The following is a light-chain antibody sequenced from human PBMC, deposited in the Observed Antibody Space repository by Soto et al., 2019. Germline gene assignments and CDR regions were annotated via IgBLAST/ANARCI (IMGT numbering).Light chain of an antibody. V-gene: IGLV2-14*01. CDR2: DVI. Sequence: QSALTQPASVSGSPGQSITISCTGTSSDVGGYNYVSWYQQHPGKAPKLMIYDVINRPSGVSNRFSGSKSGNTASLTISGLQAEDEADYYCSSYTSSSTRVFGGGIKLTVL. J-gene: IGLJ2*01. CDR3: SSYTSSSTRV. CDR1: SSDVGGYNY.